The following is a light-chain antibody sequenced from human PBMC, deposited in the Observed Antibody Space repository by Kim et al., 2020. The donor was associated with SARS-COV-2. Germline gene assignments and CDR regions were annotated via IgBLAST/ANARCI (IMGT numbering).Light chain of an antibody. CDR2: GKN. CDR3: NSRDSNDNVV. V-gene: IGLV3-19*01. J-gene: IGLJ2*01. Sequence: VALRQTVRSTCRGDSLRSYYATWYQQKPGQAPILVIYGKNNRPSGIPDRFSGSSSGNTASLTITGTQAGDEADYYCNSRDSNDNVVFGGGTQLTVL. CDR1: SLRSYY.